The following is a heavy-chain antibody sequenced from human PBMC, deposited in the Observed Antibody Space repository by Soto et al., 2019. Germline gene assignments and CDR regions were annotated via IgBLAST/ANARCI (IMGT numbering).Heavy chain of an antibody. CDR2: ISYDGSNK. J-gene: IGHJ6*02. Sequence: HPGGSLRLSCAASGFTFSSYGMHWVRQAPGKGLEWVAVISYDGSNKYYADSVKGRFTISRDNSKNTLYPQMNSLRAEDTAVYYCAKPQIITMIVVVIPDYGMDVWGQ. CDR3: AKPQIITMIVVVIPDYGMDV. CDR1: GFTFSSYG. V-gene: IGHV3-30*18. D-gene: IGHD3-22*01.